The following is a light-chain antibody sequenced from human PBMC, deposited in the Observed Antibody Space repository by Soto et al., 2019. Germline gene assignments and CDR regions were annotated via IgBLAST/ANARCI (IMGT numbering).Light chain of an antibody. CDR2: DAS. Sequence: EILMTQSPATLSVSPGERVTLSCRASQSVSRKLGWYQQKPGQAPSLLIYDASSRATGIPASFSGSRSGTEFTLAISSLQSEDFAVYYCQQYNNWFPFTFGGGTKVEIK. CDR3: QQYNNWFPFT. V-gene: IGKV3-15*01. CDR1: QSVSRK. J-gene: IGKJ4*01.